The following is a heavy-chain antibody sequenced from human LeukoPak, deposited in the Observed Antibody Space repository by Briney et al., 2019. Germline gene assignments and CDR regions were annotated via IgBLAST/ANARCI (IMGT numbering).Heavy chain of an antibody. CDR2: IRNDGTTK. J-gene: IGHJ4*02. Sequence: GGSLRLSCAASGFTFRSFGMHWVRQAPGKGLEWVTFIRNDGTTKYYADSVKGRLTISRDNSKNTLYLQMNSLRDEDTGVFYCAKVDSSSWGIPDYWGQGIQVTVSS. CDR1: GFTFRSFG. D-gene: IGHD3-22*01. V-gene: IGHV3-30*02. CDR3: AKVDSSSWGIPDY.